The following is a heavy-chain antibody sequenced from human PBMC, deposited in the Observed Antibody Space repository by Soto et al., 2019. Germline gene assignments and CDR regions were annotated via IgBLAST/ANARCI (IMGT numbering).Heavy chain of an antibody. J-gene: IGHJ1*01. CDR3: ARDARAHAEDFQH. CDR2: IWNGGSNK. CDR1: GFTFSSYG. V-gene: IGHV3-33*01. Sequence: GGSLRLSCAASGFTFSSYGMHWVRQAPGKGLEWVAVIWNGGSNKYYADSVKGRFTISRDNSKNTLYLQMSSLRAEDTAVYYCARDARAHAEDFQHWGQGTLVTVSS.